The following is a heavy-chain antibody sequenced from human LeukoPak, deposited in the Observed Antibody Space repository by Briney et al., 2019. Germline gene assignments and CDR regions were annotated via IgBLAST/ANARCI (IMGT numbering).Heavy chain of an antibody. V-gene: IGHV4-4*07. J-gene: IGHJ3*02. CDR1: GVSISSYY. CDR2: MYTSRST. CDR3: ARGLRGGGYYLAAFDI. Sequence: SETLSLTRTFSGVSISSYYWSWIRQPAGTGLEWLGRMYTSRSTNYNPSPKSRITISVDTSKNQFSLKLSSVTAADTADYYGARGLRGGGYYLAAFDIWGQGTMATVSS. D-gene: IGHD3-22*01.